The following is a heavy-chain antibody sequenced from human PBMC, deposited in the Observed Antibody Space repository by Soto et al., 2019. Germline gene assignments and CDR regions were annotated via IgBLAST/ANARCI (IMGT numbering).Heavy chain of an antibody. J-gene: IGHJ6*03. V-gene: IGHV4-59*08. D-gene: IGHD1-7*01. CDR3: ARTSITGTTYPSYYYYMDV. CDR1: GGSISSYY. Sequence: PSETLSLTCTVSGGSISSYYWSWIRQPPGKGLEWIGYIYYSGSTNYNPSLKSRVTISVDTSKNQFSLKLSSVTAADTAVYYCARTSITGTTYPSYYYYMDVWGKGTTVTVSS. CDR2: IYYSGST.